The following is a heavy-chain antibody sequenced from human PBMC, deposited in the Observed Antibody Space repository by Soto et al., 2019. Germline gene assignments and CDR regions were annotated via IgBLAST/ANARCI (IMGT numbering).Heavy chain of an antibody. V-gene: IGHV3-9*01. CDR2: INWKSDI. J-gene: IGHJ4*02. CDR1: GXTFDDNH. CDR3: AISQDRGGRTTFIY. Sequence: SLRLSWAVPGXTFDDNHIHWVRQAPEKGLEWVSGINWKSDIGYEDSVKGRFTISIYNAENSLYLQMNSIRPEDTALYYCAISQDRGGRTTFIYWGQGTQVTVSS. D-gene: IGHD3-16*01.